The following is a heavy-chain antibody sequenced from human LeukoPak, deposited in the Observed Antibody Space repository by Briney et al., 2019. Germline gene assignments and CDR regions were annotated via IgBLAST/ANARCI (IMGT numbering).Heavy chain of an antibody. CDR1: GGSFSGYY. CDR2: INHSGST. V-gene: IGHV4-34*01. CDR3: ARSRRDIVVVYGAFDI. J-gene: IGHJ3*02. D-gene: IGHD2-15*01. Sequence: SETLSLTCAVYGGSFSGYYWSWIRQPPGKGLEWIGEINHSGSTNYNPSLKSRVTISVDTSKNQFSLKLSSVTAADTAVYYCARSRRDIVVVYGAFDIWGQGTTVTVSS.